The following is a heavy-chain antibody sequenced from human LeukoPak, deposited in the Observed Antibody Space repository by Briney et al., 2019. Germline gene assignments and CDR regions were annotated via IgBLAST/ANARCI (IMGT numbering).Heavy chain of an antibody. CDR2: ISSGSSYI. CDR1: GFTFSSYS. CDR3: AKESGYSSGWYSGYYFDY. Sequence: GGSLRLSCAASGFTFSSYSMNWVRQAPGKGLEWVSSISSGSSYIYYADSVKGRFTISRDNSKNTLYLQMNSLRAEDTAVYYCAKESGYSSGWYSGYYFDYWGQGTLVTVSS. V-gene: IGHV3-21*04. D-gene: IGHD6-19*01. J-gene: IGHJ4*02.